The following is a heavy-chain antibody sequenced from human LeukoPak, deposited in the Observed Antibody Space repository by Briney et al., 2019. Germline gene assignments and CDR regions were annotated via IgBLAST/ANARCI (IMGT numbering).Heavy chain of an antibody. Sequence: SVTVSCKASGGTFSIYAISWVRQAPGQGLEWMGGIIPIFGTANYAQKFQGRVTITADKSTSTAYMELSSLRSEDTAVYYRASYCYDSSGYYSLDYWGQGTLVTVSS. CDR3: ASYCYDSSGYYSLDY. CDR2: IIPIFGTA. D-gene: IGHD3-22*01. J-gene: IGHJ4*02. V-gene: IGHV1-69*06. CDR1: GGTFSIYA.